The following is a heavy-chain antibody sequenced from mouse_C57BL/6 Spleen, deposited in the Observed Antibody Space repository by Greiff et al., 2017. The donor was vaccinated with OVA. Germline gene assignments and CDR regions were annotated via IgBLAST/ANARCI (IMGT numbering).Heavy chain of an antibody. J-gene: IGHJ2*01. CDR3: ARSSLRRYFDY. Sequence: VKLMESGAELARPGASVKLSCKASGYTFTSYGISWVKQRTGQGLEWIGEIYPRSGNTYYNEKFKGKATLTADKSSSTAYMELRSLTSEDSAVYFCARSSLRRYFDYWGQGTTLTVSS. CDR2: IYPRSGNT. CDR1: GYTFTSYG. D-gene: IGHD2-12*01. V-gene: IGHV1-81*01.